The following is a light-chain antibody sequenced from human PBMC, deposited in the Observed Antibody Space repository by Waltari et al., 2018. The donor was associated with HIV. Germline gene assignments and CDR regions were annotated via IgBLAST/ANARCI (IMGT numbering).Light chain of an antibody. J-gene: IGLJ2*01. CDR2: EVF. CDR3: SSYPTTNTII. V-gene: IGLV2-14*01. Sequence: QSALTQPASVSVSPGQSITISCTVTRRDIVAYSYVSWYRQHPDKAPHRLISEVFYRPSGVSHRFSCSKSGNTASLTISGLQAEDEAVYSCSSYPTTNTIIFGGGTKLTVL. CDR1: RRDIVAYSY.